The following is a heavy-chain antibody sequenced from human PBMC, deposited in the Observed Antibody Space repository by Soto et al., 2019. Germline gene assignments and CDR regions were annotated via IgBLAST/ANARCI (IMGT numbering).Heavy chain of an antibody. Sequence: WGSLRLSCAASGFTFISYAMHWFRQAPGKGLEWVAVISYDGSNKYYADSVKGRFTISRDNSKNTLYLQMNSLRAEDTAVYYCARDLGEMYYDFWSGTPDYYYYGMDVWGQGTTVTVSS. V-gene: IGHV3-30-3*01. J-gene: IGHJ6*02. CDR1: GFTFISYA. CDR2: ISYDGSNK. CDR3: ARDLGEMYYDFWSGTPDYYYYGMDV. D-gene: IGHD3-3*01.